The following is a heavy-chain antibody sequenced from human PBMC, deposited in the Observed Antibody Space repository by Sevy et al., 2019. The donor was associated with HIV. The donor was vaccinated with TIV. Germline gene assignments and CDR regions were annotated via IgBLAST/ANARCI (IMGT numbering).Heavy chain of an antibody. Sequence: GGSLRLSCAASGFTFSNYAMSWVRQAPGKGREGVPVITIIGGTTYYADSVKGRFTISRDSSKNTLYLQMNSLRAEDTAVYYCAKDRVSGTYYTGDFDYWGQGTLVTVSS. CDR1: GFTFSNYA. V-gene: IGHV3-23*01. CDR3: AKDRVSGTYYTGDFDY. J-gene: IGHJ4*02. CDR2: ITIIGGTT. D-gene: IGHD3-10*01.